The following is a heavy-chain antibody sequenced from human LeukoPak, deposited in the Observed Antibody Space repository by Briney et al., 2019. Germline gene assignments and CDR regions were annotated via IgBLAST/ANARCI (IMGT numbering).Heavy chain of an antibody. J-gene: IGHJ6*03. CDR1: GFTFSSYS. V-gene: IGHV3-21*01. D-gene: IGHD1-26*01. CDR2: ISSSSSYI. Sequence: GGSLRLSCAASGFTFSSYSMNWVRQAPGKGLEWVSSISSSSSYIYYADSVKGRFTTSRDNAKNSLYLQMDSLGPEDTAVYYCARDPYSGNYGNDYYYYMDVWGKGTTVTISS. CDR3: ARDPYSGNYGNDYYYYMDV.